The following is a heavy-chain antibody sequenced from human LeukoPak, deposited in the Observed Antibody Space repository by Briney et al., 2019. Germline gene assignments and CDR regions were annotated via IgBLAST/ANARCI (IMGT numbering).Heavy chain of an antibody. J-gene: IGHJ3*02. CDR3: AGTVVVTAEHAFDI. V-gene: IGHV1-46*01. Sequence: ASVKGSCQASGYTFTSDDMHWVRQAPGQGREWRGIINPSGVSTRYAQKFQGRVTMTRDMSTRTAYRDRSGRRCDATAGYYGAGTVVVTAEHAFDIWGQGPMVTVPS. CDR1: GYTFTSDD. D-gene: IGHD2-21*02. CDR2: INPSGVST.